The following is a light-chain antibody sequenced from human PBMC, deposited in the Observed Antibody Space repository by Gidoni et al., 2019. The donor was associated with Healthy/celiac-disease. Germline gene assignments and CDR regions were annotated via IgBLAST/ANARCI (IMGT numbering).Light chain of an antibody. CDR1: QSVSSN. V-gene: IGKV3-15*01. J-gene: IGKJ3*01. CDR3: QQYNNWPRI. Sequence: EIVMTQSPPTLSVPPGERATLSCRASQSVSSNLAWYQQKPGQAPRLLIYGASTRATGIPARFSGSGSGTEFTLTISSLQSEDFAVYYCQQYNNWPRIFGPGTKVDIK. CDR2: GAS.